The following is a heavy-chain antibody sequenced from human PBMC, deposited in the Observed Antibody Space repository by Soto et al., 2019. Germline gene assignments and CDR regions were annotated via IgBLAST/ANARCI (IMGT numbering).Heavy chain of an antibody. CDR1: GGSISSGPYS. Sequence: SETLSLTCTVSGGSISSGPYSWGWIRQPPGKGLEWIGTFYYSGSTYYNPSLKSRVTISVDTSKNQFSLKLSSVTAADTAVYYCARHSDTAMVTVHYWGQGTQVTVSS. CDR2: FYYSGST. D-gene: IGHD5-18*01. J-gene: IGHJ4*02. CDR3: ARHSDTAMVTVHY. V-gene: IGHV4-39*01.